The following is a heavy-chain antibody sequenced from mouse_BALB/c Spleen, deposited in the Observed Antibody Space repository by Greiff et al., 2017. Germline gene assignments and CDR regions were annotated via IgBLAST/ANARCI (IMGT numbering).Heavy chain of an antibody. CDR2: ILPGSGST. CDR3: ARWGLWLRLYYYAMDY. J-gene: IGHJ4*01. Sequence: VQLQQSGAELMKPGASVKISCKATGYTFSSYWIEWVKQRPGHGLEWIGEILPGSGSTNYNEKFKGKATFPADTSSNTAYMQLSSLTYEDSAVYYCARWGLWLRLYYYAMDYWGQGTSVTVSS. V-gene: IGHV1-9*01. CDR1: GYTFSSYW. D-gene: IGHD2-2*01.